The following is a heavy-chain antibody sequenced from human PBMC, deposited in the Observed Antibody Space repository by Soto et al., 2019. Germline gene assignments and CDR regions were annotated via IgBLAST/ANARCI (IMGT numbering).Heavy chain of an antibody. CDR2: ISSSSSYI. Sequence: LGGSLRLSCAASGFTFSSYSMNWVRQAPGKGLEWVSSISSSSSYIYYADSVKGRFTISRDNAKNSLYLQMNSLRAEDTAVYYCARVREIAAAGDYWGQGTLVTVSS. CDR3: ARVREIAAAGDY. CDR1: GFTFSSYS. D-gene: IGHD6-13*01. J-gene: IGHJ4*02. V-gene: IGHV3-21*01.